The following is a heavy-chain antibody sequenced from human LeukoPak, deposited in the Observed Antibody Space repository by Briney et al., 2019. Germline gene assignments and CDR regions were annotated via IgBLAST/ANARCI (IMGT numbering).Heavy chain of an antibody. J-gene: IGHJ4*02. CDR1: GGSLRGYY. Sequence: PSDTLSLTCAVYGGSLRGYYWSSVRQPPGKGLEWIGEINHSGDTNYNPSLKSRVTMSVDTSKSQFSLKLTSVTAADTAMYYCASPTGEATRWGQGTLVTVSS. V-gene: IGHV4-34*01. CDR2: INHSGDT. D-gene: IGHD7-27*01. CDR3: ASPTGEATR.